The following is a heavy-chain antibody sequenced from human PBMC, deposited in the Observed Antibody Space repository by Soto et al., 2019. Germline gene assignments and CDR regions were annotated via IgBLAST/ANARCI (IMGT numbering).Heavy chain of an antibody. D-gene: IGHD3-10*01. CDR3: ARGGSGSFDY. J-gene: IGHJ4*02. Sequence: EVQLVESGGGLVKPGGSLRLSCAASGFTFSSYSMNWVRQAPGKGVEGVSSISSSSSYIYYADSVKGRFTISRDNAKNSLYLQMNSLRAEDTAVYYCARGGSGSFDYWGQGTLVTVSS. CDR2: ISSSSSYI. V-gene: IGHV3-21*01. CDR1: GFTFSSYS.